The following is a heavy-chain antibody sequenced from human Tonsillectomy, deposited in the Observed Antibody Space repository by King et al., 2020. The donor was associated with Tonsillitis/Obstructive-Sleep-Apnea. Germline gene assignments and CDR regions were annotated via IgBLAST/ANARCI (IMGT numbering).Heavy chain of an antibody. J-gene: IGHJ6*03. CDR3: AKDYYDFWSGPIYYYYMDV. D-gene: IGHD3-3*01. CDR2: ISGDGGST. CDR1: GFTFDDYA. Sequence: VQLVESGGGVVQPGGSLRLSCAASGFTFDDYAMHWVRQAPGKGLEWVSLISGDGGSTYYADSVKGRFTISRDNSKNSLYLQMNSLRTEDTALYYCAKDYYDFWSGPIYYYYMDVWGKGTTVTVSS. V-gene: IGHV3-43*02.